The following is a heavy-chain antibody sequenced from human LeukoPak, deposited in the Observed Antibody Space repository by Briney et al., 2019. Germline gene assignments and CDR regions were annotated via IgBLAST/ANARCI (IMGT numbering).Heavy chain of an antibody. CDR3: ASGGYKLDY. J-gene: IGHJ4*02. Sequence: ASVKVSCKASGYTFTGHYMHWVRQAPGQGLEWMGWINPNSGATNYAQKFQGGVTMTSDTSVSTAYMELSTLTSDDTAVYYCASGGYKLDYWGQGTLVTVSS. V-gene: IGHV1-2*02. CDR1: GYTFTGHY. CDR2: INPNSGAT. D-gene: IGHD5-18*01.